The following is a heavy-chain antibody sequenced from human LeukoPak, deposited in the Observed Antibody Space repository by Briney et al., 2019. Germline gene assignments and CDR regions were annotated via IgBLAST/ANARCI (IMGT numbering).Heavy chain of an antibody. J-gene: IGHJ4*02. CDR1: GYIFTSYG. Sequence: ASVKVSCKASGYIFTSYGISWVRQAPGQGLEWMGWISTYNGDTKYAEKVQDRVTLTTETSTRTVYMEVRSLGSDDTAVYYCARAEYYFGSGSFCRYWGQGTLVTVSS. V-gene: IGHV1-18*01. CDR2: ISTYNGDT. D-gene: IGHD3-10*01. CDR3: ARAEYYFGSGSFCRY.